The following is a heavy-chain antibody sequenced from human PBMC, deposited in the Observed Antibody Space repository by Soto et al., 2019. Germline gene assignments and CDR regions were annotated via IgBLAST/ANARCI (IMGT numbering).Heavy chain of an antibody. CDR2: TYHSGTT. CDR1: GDSISSSHW. V-gene: IGHV4-4*02. D-gene: IGHD2-21*01. CDR3: ATPPPRIVVKVSPIPT. J-gene: IGHJ5*02. Sequence: QVHLRQSGPGLVKPSGTLSLTCAVSGDSISSSHWWTWVRQPPGKGLEWIGETYHSGTTKYNPSLKSRATISVAKSNNEFSPELSSVTAADTAVYSCATPPPRIVVKVSPIPTWGQGILVSVSS.